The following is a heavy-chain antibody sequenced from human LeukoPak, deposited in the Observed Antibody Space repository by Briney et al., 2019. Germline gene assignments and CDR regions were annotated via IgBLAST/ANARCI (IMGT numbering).Heavy chain of an antibody. CDR1: GYTFTGYY. Sequence: GASVKVSCKASGYTFTGYYIHWVRQAPGQGLEWMGWINPNTGGTHYAQKFQGRVTMTRDTSISTAYMELSSLTSDDAAVYYCARVQCAGGACPFDCWGQGTLVSVSS. CDR3: ARVQCAGGACPFDC. V-gene: IGHV1-2*02. J-gene: IGHJ4*02. D-gene: IGHD2-21*02. CDR2: INPNTGGT.